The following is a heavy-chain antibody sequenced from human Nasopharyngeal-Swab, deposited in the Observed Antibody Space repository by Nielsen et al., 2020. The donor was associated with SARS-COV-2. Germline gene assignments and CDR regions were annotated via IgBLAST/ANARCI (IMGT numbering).Heavy chain of an antibody. V-gene: IGHV3-66*01. D-gene: IGHD5-18*01. Sequence: GGSLRLSCAASGFTVSSNYMSWVRQAPGKGLEWVSVIYSGGSTYYADSVKGRFTISRDNSKNTLYLQMNSLRAEDTAVYCCARGRGYSYEVGVFDYWGQGTLVTVSS. CDR1: GFTVSSNY. CDR3: ARGRGYSYEVGVFDY. J-gene: IGHJ4*02. CDR2: IYSGGST.